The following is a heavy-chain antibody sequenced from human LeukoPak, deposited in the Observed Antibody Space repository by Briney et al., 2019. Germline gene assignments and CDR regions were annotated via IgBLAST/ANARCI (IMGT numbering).Heavy chain of an antibody. CDR1: GYTFTSYG. J-gene: IGHJ4*02. V-gene: IGHV1-69*13. Sequence: SVKVSRKASGYTFTSYGISWVRQAPGQGLEWMGGIIPIFGTANYAQKFQGRVTITADESTSTAYMELSSLRSEDTAVYYCARDREMATIRGFDYWGQGTLVTVSS. D-gene: IGHD5-24*01. CDR3: ARDREMATIRGFDY. CDR2: IIPIFGTA.